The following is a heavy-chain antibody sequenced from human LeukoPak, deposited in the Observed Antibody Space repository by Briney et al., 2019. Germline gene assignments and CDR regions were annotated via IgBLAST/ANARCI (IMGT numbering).Heavy chain of an antibody. CDR2: IKQDGSEK. CDR3: ARGIRYYYDISGYFYLTY. V-gene: IGHV3-7*01. J-gene: IGHJ4*02. D-gene: IGHD3-22*01. CDR1: RFNFSNYW. Sequence: GGSLRLSCAASRFNFSNYWMNWVRQAPGKGLEWVANIKQDGSEKYYVDSVKGRFTISRDNAKNSLYLQMNSLRAEDTAVYYCARGIRYYYDISGYFYLTYWGQGTLVTVSS.